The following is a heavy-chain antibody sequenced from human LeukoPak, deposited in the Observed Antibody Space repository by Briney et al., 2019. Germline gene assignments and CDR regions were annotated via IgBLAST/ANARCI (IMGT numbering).Heavy chain of an antibody. CDR3: VRGPNGRTLDY. CDR1: GGSTSNYY. CDR2: IYTSGNT. Sequence: PSETLSLTCTVSGGSTSNYYWSWIRQPAGKGLGWIGRIYTSGNTNYNPSLKSRLTISLDKSKNQFSLKLNSVTAADTAVYYCVRGPNGRTLDYWGQGTPVTVSS. J-gene: IGHJ4*02. V-gene: IGHV4-4*07. D-gene: IGHD2-15*01.